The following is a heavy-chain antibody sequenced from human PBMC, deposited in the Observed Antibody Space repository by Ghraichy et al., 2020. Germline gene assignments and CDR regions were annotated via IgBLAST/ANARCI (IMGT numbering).Heavy chain of an antibody. J-gene: IGHJ6*02. V-gene: IGHV3-48*02. D-gene: IGHD4-11*01. CDR1: GFTFSSYS. CDR2: ISSSSSTI. Sequence: GGSLRLSCAASGFTFSSYSMNWVRQAPGKGLEWVSYISSSSSTIYYADSVKGRFTISRDNAKNSLYLQMNSLRDEDTAVYYCARDPDTTDYYGMDVWGQGTTVTVSS. CDR3: ARDPDTTDYYGMDV.